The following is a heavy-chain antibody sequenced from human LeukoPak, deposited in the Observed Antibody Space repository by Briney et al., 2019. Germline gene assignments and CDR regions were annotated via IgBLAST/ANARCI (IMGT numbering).Heavy chain of an antibody. V-gene: IGHV1-2*04. Sequence: ASVKVSCKASGYTFTRYYMHWVRQAPGQGREWVGWINANSVGTKYAQKFQGWVNMHRDTSNSPAYIELSRLTSEDTGVCHCVRDLKSSGWCSSSHFDYWGQGTLVPVSS. CDR2: INANSVGT. J-gene: IGHJ4*02. CDR3: VRDLKSSGWCSSSHFDY. D-gene: IGHD6-19*01. CDR1: GYTFTRYY.